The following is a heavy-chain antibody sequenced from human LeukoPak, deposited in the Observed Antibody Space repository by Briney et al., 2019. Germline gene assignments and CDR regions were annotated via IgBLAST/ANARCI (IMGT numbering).Heavy chain of an antibody. Sequence: GASVKVSCKASGYTFTGYYMFWVRQAPGQGLVWMGWINPNTGATKYAQNFQGRVTLTRDTSIRTTFMELSSLRSDDTAFYYCARDERFCNGDNHYPDLGYWGQGTLVTVSS. CDR3: ARDERFCNGDNHYPDLGY. CDR1: GYTFTGYY. CDR2: INPNTGAT. J-gene: IGHJ4*02. D-gene: IGHD2-15*01. V-gene: IGHV1-2*02.